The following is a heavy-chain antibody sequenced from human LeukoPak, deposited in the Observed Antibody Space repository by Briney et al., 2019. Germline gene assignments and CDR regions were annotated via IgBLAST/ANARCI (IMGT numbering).Heavy chain of an antibody. D-gene: IGHD2-2*01. V-gene: IGHV4-4*07. CDR2: IYTSGST. CDR3: ARLSADSSSSRGFDY. CDR1: GASISSYY. J-gene: IGHJ4*02. Sequence: PSETLSLTCTVSGASISSYYWTWLRLPAGKGLEWIGRIYTSGSTNYNPSLKSRVAMSVDTSKNQFSLKLSSVTAADTAVYYCARLSADSSSSRGFDYWGQGTLVTVSS.